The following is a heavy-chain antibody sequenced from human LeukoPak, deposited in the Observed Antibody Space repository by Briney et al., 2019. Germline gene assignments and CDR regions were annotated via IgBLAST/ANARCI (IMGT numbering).Heavy chain of an antibody. CDR1: GFTFSNYD. CDR2: FANDGAT. V-gene: IGHV3-13*01. D-gene: IGHD2-15*01. Sequence: PGGSLRLSCAASGFTFSNYDMHWVRHASGKGLEWVSAFANDGATFYSGSVKGRFIISRENAKRSLYLQMNSLRVGDTALYYCARGGRDGFDIWGQGTLVTVSS. CDR3: ARGGRDGFDI. J-gene: IGHJ3*02.